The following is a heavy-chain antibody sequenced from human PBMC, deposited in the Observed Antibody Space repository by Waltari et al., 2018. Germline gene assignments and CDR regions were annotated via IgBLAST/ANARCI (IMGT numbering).Heavy chain of an antibody. CDR2: IYYSGST. J-gene: IGHJ4*02. CDR3: ARATVTTESFDY. V-gene: IGHV4-59*11. CDR1: GGSISSHY. D-gene: IGHD4-17*01. Sequence: QVQLQESGPGLVKPSETLSLTCTVSGGSISSHYWSWIRQPPGKGLEWIGYIYYSGSTNYNPSLKSRVTISVDTSKNQFSLKLSSVTAADTAVYYCARATVTTESFDYWGQGTLVTVSS.